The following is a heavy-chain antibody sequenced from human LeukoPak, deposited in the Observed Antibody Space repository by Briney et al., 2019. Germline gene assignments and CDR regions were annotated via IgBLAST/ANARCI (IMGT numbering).Heavy chain of an antibody. CDR2: IYYSGST. V-gene: IGHV4-39*07. Sequence: SETLSLTCTVSGGSISSSSYYWGWIRQPPGKGLEWIGSIYYSGSTYYNPSLKSRVTISVDTSKNQFSLKLSSVTAADTAVYYCARVGSDRWFDPWGQGTLVTVSS. CDR3: ARVGSDRWFDP. D-gene: IGHD3-10*01. J-gene: IGHJ5*02. CDR1: GGSISSSSYY.